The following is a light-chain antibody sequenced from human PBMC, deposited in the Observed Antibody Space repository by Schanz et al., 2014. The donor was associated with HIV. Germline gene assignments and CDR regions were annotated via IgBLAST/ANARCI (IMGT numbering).Light chain of an antibody. CDR1: SSNIGAGYD. V-gene: IGLV1-40*01. CDR3: SSYAGSNFYV. Sequence: QSVLTQPPSLSGAPGQRVSLSCNGTSSNIGAGYDVHWYQQFPGTAPKLLIFDDNSRPSGVPGRFSGSKSDTSASLAITGLQADDEADYYCSSYAGSNFYVFGTGTKLTVL. J-gene: IGLJ1*01. CDR2: DDN.